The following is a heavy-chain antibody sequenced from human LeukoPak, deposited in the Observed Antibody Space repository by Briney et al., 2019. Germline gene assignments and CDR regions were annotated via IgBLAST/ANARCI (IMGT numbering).Heavy chain of an antibody. Sequence: PSETLSLTCTVSGGSISSCSYYWGWIRQPPGKGLEWIGSIYYSGSTYYNPSLKSRVTISVDTSKNQFSLKLSSVTAADTAVYYCARRYYDYIWGSYYRDYYFDYWGQGTLVTVSS. CDR1: GGSISSCSYY. D-gene: IGHD3-16*01. CDR2: IYYSGST. J-gene: IGHJ4*02. CDR3: ARRYYDYIWGSYYRDYYFDY. V-gene: IGHV4-39*01.